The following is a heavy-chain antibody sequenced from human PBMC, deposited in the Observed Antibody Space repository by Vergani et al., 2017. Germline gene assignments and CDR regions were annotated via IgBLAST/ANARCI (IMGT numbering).Heavy chain of an antibody. J-gene: IGHJ4*02. CDR1: GFTFSSYW. D-gene: IGHD3-22*01. CDR3: ARDLDSSGYPDY. CDR2: IKQDGREK. Sequence: EVQLVESGGGLVQPGGSLRLSCAASGFTFSSYWMSWVRQAPGKGLEWVANIKQDGREKYYVDSVKGLFTSSRDNAKNSLYLQMNSLRAEDTAVYYCARDLDSSGYPDYWGQGTLVTVSS. V-gene: IGHV3-7*01.